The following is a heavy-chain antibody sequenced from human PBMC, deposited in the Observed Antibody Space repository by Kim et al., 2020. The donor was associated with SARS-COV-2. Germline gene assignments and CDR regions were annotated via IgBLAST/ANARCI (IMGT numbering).Heavy chain of an antibody. V-gene: IGHV3-53*01. CDR2: IYSGGST. J-gene: IGHJ4*02. Sequence: GGSLRLSCAASGFTVSSNYMSWVRQAPGKGLEWVSVIYSGGSTYYADSVKGRFTISRDNSKNTLYLQMNSLRAEDTAVYYCARAPAGMRYDFWSGYFDYWGQGTLVTVSS. CDR1: GFTVSSNY. D-gene: IGHD3-3*01. CDR3: ARAPAGMRYDFWSGYFDY.